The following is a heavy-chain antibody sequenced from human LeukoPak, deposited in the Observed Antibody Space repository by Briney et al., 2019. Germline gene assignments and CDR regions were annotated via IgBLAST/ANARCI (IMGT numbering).Heavy chain of an antibody. D-gene: IGHD6-6*01. V-gene: IGHV3-21*01. Sequence: GGSLRLSCAASGFTFSSYTMNWVRQAPGKGLEWVSSISSTSTYIYYADSVRGRFTISRDNAKSSLYLQMNSLRAEDTAVYYCTRDPQQLANYWGQGTLVTVSS. CDR1: GFTFSSYT. CDR2: ISSTSTYI. J-gene: IGHJ4*02. CDR3: TRDPQQLANY.